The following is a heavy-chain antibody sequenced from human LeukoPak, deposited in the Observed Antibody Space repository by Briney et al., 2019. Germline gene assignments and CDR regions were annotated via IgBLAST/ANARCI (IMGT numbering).Heavy chain of an antibody. D-gene: IGHD5-24*01. V-gene: IGHV4-39*07. CDR2: IYYSGST. CDR3: ARDGGYNYGPYDY. Sequence: SETLSLTCTVSGGSISSSSYYWGWTRQPPGKGLEWIGSIYYSGSTYYNPSLKSRVTISVDTSKNQFSLKLSSVTAADTAVYYCARDGGYNYGPYDYWGQGTLVTVSS. J-gene: IGHJ4*02. CDR1: GGSISSSSYY.